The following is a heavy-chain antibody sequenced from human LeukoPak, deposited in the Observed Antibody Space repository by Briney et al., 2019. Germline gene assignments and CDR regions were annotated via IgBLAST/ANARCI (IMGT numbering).Heavy chain of an antibody. CDR1: GFTFSSYW. V-gene: IGHV3-74*01. CDR3: ARVGYDSSGYSHFDY. CDR2: INSDGSST. Sequence: GGSLRLSCAASGFTFSSYWMHWVRQAPGKGLVWVSRINSDGSSTSYADSVKGRFTISRDNAKNTLYLQMNSLRAEDTAVYYCARVGYDSSGYSHFDYWGQGTLVTVS. D-gene: IGHD3-22*01. J-gene: IGHJ4*02.